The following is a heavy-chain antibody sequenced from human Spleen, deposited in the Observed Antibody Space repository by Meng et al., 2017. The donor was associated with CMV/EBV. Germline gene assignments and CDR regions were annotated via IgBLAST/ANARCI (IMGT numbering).Heavy chain of an antibody. CDR1: GGSISSNNYY. Sequence: SETLSLTCTVSGGSISSNNYYWGWIRQPPGKELEWIGSFYYSGSTYYNPSLKSRVTISVDTSKNQFSLKLSSVTAADTAVYYCARQDSSRAPDYWGQGTLVTVSS. J-gene: IGHJ4*02. D-gene: IGHD3-22*01. V-gene: IGHV4-39*07. CDR2: FYYSGST. CDR3: ARQDSSRAPDY.